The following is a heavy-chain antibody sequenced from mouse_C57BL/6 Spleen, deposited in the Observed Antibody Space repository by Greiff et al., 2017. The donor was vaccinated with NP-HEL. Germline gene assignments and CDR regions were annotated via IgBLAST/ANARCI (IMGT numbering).Heavy chain of an antibody. CDR3: ARPSTMVTTEDAMDY. Sequence: DVMLVESGGDLVKPGGSLKLSCAASGFTFSSYGMSWVRQTPDKRLEWVATISSGGSYTYYPDSVKGRFTISRDNAKNTLYLQMSSLKSEDTAMYYCARPSTMVTTEDAMDYWGQGTSVTVSS. V-gene: IGHV5-6*02. CDR1: GFTFSSYG. J-gene: IGHJ4*01. CDR2: ISSGGSYT. D-gene: IGHD2-2*01.